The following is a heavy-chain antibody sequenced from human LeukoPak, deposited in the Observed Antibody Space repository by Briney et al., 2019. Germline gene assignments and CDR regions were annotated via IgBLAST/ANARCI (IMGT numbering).Heavy chain of an antibody. Sequence: PSETLSLTCTVSGGSINSYYWSWIRQPPGKGLEWIGEINGSGSTNYNPSLKSRVTISVDTSKNQFSLKVSSVTAADTAVYYCSRGELLLSNYYYYYMDVWGKGTTVTVSS. CDR3: SRGELLLSNYYYYYMDV. CDR1: GGSINSYY. CDR2: INGSGST. V-gene: IGHV4-34*01. J-gene: IGHJ6*03. D-gene: IGHD2-15*01.